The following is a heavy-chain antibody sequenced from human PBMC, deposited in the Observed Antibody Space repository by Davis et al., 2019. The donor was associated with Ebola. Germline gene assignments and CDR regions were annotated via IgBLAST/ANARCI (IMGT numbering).Heavy chain of an antibody. V-gene: IGHV1-18*01. CDR2: ISAYNGNT. D-gene: IGHD5-12*01. CDR1: GYTFTSYG. J-gene: IGHJ6*02. CDR3: AKDENVDIVATRNYYGMDV. Sequence: AASVKVSCKASGYTFTSYGISWVRQAPGQGLEWMGWISAYNGNTNYAQKLQGRVTMTTDTSTSTAYMELSSLRSEDTAVYYCAKDENVDIVATRNYYGMDVWGQGTTVTVSS.